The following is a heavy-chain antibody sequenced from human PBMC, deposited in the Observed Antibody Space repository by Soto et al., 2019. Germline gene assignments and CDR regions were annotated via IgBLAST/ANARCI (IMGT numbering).Heavy chain of an antibody. Sequence: SVKVSCKASGGTFSSYAISWVRQAPGQGLEWMGGIIPIFGTANYAQKFQGRVTITADESTSTAYMELSSLRSEDTAVYYCARRQGGDYVPVYYYYGMDVWGQGTTVTVSS. CDR1: GGTFSSYA. CDR2: IIPIFGTA. J-gene: IGHJ6*02. D-gene: IGHD2-21*02. V-gene: IGHV1-69*13. CDR3: ARRQGGDYVPVYYYYGMDV.